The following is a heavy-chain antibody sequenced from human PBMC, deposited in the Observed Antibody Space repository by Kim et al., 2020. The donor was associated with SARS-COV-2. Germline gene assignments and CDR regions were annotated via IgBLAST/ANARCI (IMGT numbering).Heavy chain of an antibody. CDR3: ARGLIIAAREFGRYYYGMDV. Sequence: RVTISVDTSKNQFSLKLSSVTAADTAVYYCARGLIIAAREFGRYYYGMDVWGQGTTVTVSS. V-gene: IGHV4-34*01. D-gene: IGHD6-6*01. J-gene: IGHJ6*02.